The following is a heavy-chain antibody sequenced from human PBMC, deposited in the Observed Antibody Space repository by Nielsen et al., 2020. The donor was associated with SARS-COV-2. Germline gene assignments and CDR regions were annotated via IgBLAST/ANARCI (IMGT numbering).Heavy chain of an antibody. J-gene: IGHJ4*02. D-gene: IGHD3-22*01. V-gene: IGHV3-30*18. Sequence: GESLKISCAASGFTFSSYGMHWVRQAPGKGLEWVAVISYDGSNKYYADSVKGRFTISRDNSKNTLYLQMNSLRAEDTAVYYCAKDFDSSGYYEIDYWGQGTLVTVSS. CDR3: AKDFDSSGYYEIDY. CDR1: GFTFSSYG. CDR2: ISYDGSNK.